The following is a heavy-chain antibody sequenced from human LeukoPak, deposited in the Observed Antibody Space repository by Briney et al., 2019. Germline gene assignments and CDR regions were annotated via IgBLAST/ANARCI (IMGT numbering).Heavy chain of an antibody. Sequence: PSETLSLTCTVSGGSISNYYWSWVRQPPGKGLDWIGYIYYSGSTDCNPSLKSRVTTSVDTSKNHFSLKLSSVTAADTAVYYCASEQLEPYRVFDYWGQGTLVTVSS. CDR3: ASEQLEPYRVFDY. CDR2: IYYSGST. V-gene: IGHV4-59*01. J-gene: IGHJ4*02. D-gene: IGHD6-13*01. CDR1: GGSISNYY.